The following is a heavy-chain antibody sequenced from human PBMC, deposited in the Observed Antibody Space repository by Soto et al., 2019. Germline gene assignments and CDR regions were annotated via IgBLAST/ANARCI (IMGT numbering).Heavy chain of an antibody. CDR2: TGLNGRTT. V-gene: IGHV3-23*01. CDR1: GFTFSTSA. CDR3: ATVHGTSRSFDS. Sequence: EVQLLESGGGLVQPGGSLRLSCAASGFTFSTSAMTWVRQAPGKGLEWVSTTGLNGRTTYYADSVKGRFTVSRDNSKNTLVLQMSSLRAEDTAVYYCATVHGTSRSFDSWGQGTLVTVSS. J-gene: IGHJ4*02.